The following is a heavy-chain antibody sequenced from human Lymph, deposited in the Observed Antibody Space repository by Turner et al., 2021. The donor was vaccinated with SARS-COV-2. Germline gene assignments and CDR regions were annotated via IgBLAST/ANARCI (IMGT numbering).Heavy chain of an antibody. D-gene: IGHD6-13*01. CDR1: GGTFSSYA. V-gene: IGHV1-69*10. J-gene: IGHJ6*02. Sequence: QFLLVQSGAEVKKPGSSVKVSCKASGGTFSSYAISWVRKAPGQGLEWMGGIIPIIGITNEATRFQGRVTITAEKTNRTASLEQRSLRYEDTAVYYGGRIAARGMGGGVFYYYYGMDVWGQGTTVTVSS. CDR2: IIPIIGIT. CDR3: GRIAARGMGGGVFYYYYGMDV.